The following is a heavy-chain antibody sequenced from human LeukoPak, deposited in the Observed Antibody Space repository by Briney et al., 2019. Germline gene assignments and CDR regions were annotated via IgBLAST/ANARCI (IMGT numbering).Heavy chain of an antibody. CDR2: INPIGGGT. CDR3: ARDKRRLAYFDY. CDR1: GYTFTSYY. Sequence: ASVKVSCKASGYTFTSYYMHWVRQAPGQGLEWMGIINPIGGGTRSAQKFQGTVTMTRDTSTSTVYMELSSLRSEDTAVYYCARDKRRLAYFDYWGQGTLVTVSS. V-gene: IGHV1-46*01. D-gene: IGHD5-24*01. J-gene: IGHJ4*02.